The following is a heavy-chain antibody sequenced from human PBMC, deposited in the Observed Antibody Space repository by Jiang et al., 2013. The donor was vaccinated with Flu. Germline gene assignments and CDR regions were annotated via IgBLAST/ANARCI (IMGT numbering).Heavy chain of an antibody. Sequence: QLLESGGGLVQPGGSLRLSCAASGFTFSSYSMNWVRQAPGKGLEWVSYISSSSSTIYYADSVKGRFTISRDNAKNSLYLQMNSLRDEDTAVYYCARVMYSSGWDLFDYWGQGTLVTVSS. D-gene: IGHD6-19*01. CDR1: GFTFSSYS. J-gene: IGHJ4*02. CDR2: ISSSSSTI. V-gene: IGHV3-48*02. CDR3: ARVMYSSGWDLFDY.